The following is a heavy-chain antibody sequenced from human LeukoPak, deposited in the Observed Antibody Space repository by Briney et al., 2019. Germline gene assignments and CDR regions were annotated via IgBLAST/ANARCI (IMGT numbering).Heavy chain of an antibody. D-gene: IGHD6-19*01. J-gene: IGHJ4*02. CDR1: GGSISSYY. V-gene: IGHV4-4*07. Sequence: SETLSLTCTVSGGSISSYYWSWIRQPAGKGLEWIERIYTSGSTNYNPSLKSRVTMSVDTSKNQFSLKLSSVTAADTAVYYCARGPYLAVAVYFDYWGQGTLVTVSS. CDR2: IYTSGST. CDR3: ARGPYLAVAVYFDY.